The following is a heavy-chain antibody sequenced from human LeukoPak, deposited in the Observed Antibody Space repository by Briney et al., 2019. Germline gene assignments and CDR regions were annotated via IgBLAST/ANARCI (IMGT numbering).Heavy chain of an antibody. D-gene: IGHD5-24*01. J-gene: IGHJ4*02. CDR1: GGSISSGSYY. V-gene: IGHV4-61*02. CDR2: IYTSGST. CDR3: ARDRTGDGYNPFDY. Sequence: SQTLSLTCTVSGGSISSGSYYWSWIRQPAGKGLEWIGRIYTSGSTNYNPFLKSRVTISVDTSKNQFSLKLSSVTAADTAVYYCARDRTGDGYNPFDYWGQGTLVTVSS.